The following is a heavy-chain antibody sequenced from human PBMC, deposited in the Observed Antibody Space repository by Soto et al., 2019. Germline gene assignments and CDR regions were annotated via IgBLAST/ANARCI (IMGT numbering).Heavy chain of an antibody. D-gene: IGHD2-15*01. V-gene: IGHV4-31*03. Sequence: LSLTCTFSGGSITTGGYYWSWIRQLPGKGLEWIGHRYYSESTYYNPSLKSRVSISLDTSKNQFSLKLSFVTAADTAMYYCARTKCSGGSCYSWSLDYWGQGTPVTVSS. CDR3: ARTKCSGGSCYSWSLDY. CDR1: GGSITTGGYY. CDR2: RYYSEST. J-gene: IGHJ4*02.